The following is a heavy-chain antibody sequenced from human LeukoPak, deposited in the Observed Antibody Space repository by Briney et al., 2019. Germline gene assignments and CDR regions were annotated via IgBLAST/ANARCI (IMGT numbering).Heavy chain of an antibody. V-gene: IGHV1-2*02. D-gene: IGHD6-6*01. CDR2: IYPNSGGT. J-gene: IGHJ4*02. Sequence: GASVKVSCKASGYTFTGYYIHWVRQAPGQGLEWMGRIYPNSGGTNYAQTFQGRVTMTRDTSISTAYMELSRLRSDDTAVYYCARDRQLRFWGQGTLVTVSS. CDR3: ARDRQLRF. CDR1: GYTFTGYY.